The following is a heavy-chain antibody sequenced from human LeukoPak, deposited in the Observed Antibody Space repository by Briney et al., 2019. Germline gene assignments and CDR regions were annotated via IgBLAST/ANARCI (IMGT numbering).Heavy chain of an antibody. J-gene: IGHJ6*02. CDR2: ISAYNGNT. Sequence: GASVKVSCKASGGTFSSYAISWVRQAPGQGLEWMGWISAYNGNTNYAQKLQGRVTMTTDTSTSTAYMELRSLRSDDTAVYYCARGPRLNDFWSGYSTYGMDVWGQGTTVTVSS. CDR1: GGTFSSYA. V-gene: IGHV1-18*01. CDR3: ARGPRLNDFWSGYSTYGMDV. D-gene: IGHD3-3*01.